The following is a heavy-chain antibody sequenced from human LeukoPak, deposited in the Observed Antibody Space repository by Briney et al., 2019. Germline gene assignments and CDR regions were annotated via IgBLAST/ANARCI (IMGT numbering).Heavy chain of an antibody. CDR1: GYTFTGYY. V-gene: IGHV1-2*06. CDR2: INPSSGGT. J-gene: IGHJ4*02. Sequence: ASVKVSCKASGYTFTGYYIHWVRQAPGQGLEWMGRINPSSGGTNYAQKFQGTVTMTRDTSISTAYMELSRLRSDDTAVYYCARGPPNWGYDYWGPGTLVTVSS. D-gene: IGHD7-27*01. CDR3: ARGPPNWGYDY.